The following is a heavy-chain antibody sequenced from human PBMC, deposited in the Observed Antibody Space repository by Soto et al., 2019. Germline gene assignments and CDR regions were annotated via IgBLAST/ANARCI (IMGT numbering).Heavy chain of an antibody. CDR1: GYTFSRHG. CDR2: ISYDGSKK. V-gene: IGHV3-30*18. CDR3: AKDRVESGLGEVDC. D-gene: IGHD3-16*01. Sequence: QVQLVESGGGVVQPGRSLRLSCAASGYTFSRHGMHWVRQAPGKGLEWVAVISYDGSKKYYEDSVKGRFTISRDNSKNTLYLQVNSLRAEDTAVYYCAKDRVESGLGEVDCWGQGTLVTVSS. J-gene: IGHJ4*02.